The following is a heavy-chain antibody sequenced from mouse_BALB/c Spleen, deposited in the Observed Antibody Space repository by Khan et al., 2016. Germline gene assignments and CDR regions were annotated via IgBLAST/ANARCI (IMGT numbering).Heavy chain of an antibody. CDR3: VNRFIQVMDY. D-gene: IGHD1-2*01. Sequence: QIQLVQSGPELKKPGETVKISCTASGYTFTDYSMHWVKPAPGKGLKWMGWINTETGEPTYADDFKGRFAFSLETSASTAYLQINNLKNADTATYFCVNRFIQVMDYWGQGTSVTGSS. CDR1: GYTFTDYS. J-gene: IGHJ4*01. CDR2: INTETGEP. V-gene: IGHV9-2-1*01.